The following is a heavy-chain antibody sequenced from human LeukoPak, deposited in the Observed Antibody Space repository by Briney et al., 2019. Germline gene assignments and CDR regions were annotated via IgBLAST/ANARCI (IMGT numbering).Heavy chain of an antibody. CDR2: INPNSGGT. Sequence: ASVKVSCRASGYTFTGYYMHWVRQAPGQGLEWMGWINPNSGGTNYAQKFQGWVTMTRDTSISTAYMELSRLRSDDTAVYYCARAGSYYYDSSGYDYWGQGTLVTVSS. J-gene: IGHJ4*02. CDR3: ARAGSYYYDSSGYDY. D-gene: IGHD3-22*01. CDR1: GYTFTGYY. V-gene: IGHV1-2*04.